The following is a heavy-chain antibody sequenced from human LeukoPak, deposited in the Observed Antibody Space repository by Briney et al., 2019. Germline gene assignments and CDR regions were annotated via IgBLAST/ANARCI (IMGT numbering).Heavy chain of an antibody. D-gene: IGHD1-26*01. Sequence: GRSLRLSCTASGFTFGNYAVTWVRQAPGKGLEWVGFIRSKPYGGTAEYAASVQGRFTISRDDSKAIAYLEMNSLKTEDTAVYYCSRYGFVGADFDYWGRGTLVTVSS. V-gene: IGHV3-49*04. J-gene: IGHJ4*02. CDR2: IRSKPYGGTA. CDR1: GFTFGNYA. CDR3: SRYGFVGADFDY.